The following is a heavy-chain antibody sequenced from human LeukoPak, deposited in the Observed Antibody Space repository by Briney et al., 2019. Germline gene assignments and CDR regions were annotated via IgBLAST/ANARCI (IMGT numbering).Heavy chain of an antibody. CDR1: GGSISSYY. Sequence: SETLSLTCTVSGGSISSYYWSWIRQPPGRGLEWIGYIYYSGSTNYNPSLKSRVTISVDTSKNQFSLKLSSVTAADTAVYYCARVGDYYYYGMDVWGQGTTVTVSS. CDR3: ARVGDYYYYGMDV. J-gene: IGHJ6*02. CDR2: IYYSGST. V-gene: IGHV4-59*01.